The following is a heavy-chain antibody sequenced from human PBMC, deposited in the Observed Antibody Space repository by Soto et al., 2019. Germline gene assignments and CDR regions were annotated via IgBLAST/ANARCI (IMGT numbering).Heavy chain of an antibody. CDR3: ARRYGGNFDY. J-gene: IGHJ4*02. V-gene: IGHV4-59*08. Sequence: QVQLQESGPGLVKPSETLSLTCTVSGGSISSYYWSWIRQPPGTGLEWIGDIYYSGSTNYNPSLKSRVTISVDTSKNQFSLKLSSVTAADTAVYYCARRYGGNFDYWGQGTLVTVSS. CDR2: IYYSGST. D-gene: IGHD5-12*01. CDR1: GGSISSYY.